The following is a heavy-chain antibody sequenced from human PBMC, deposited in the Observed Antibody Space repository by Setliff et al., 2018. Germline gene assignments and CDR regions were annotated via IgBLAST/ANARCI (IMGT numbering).Heavy chain of an antibody. V-gene: IGHV4-61*02. CDR3: ARDPGFHSGTWCLGD. CDR1: GASLRSGSNY. Sequence: SETLSLTCTVSGASLRSGSNYWGWFRQPAGKGLEWVGRIYTDGTTNYNPSLKSRVSISADTSMNHFSLRMTSVSAADTAVYFCARDPGFHSGTWCLGDWGQGTQVTVSS. D-gene: IGHD2-8*01. CDR2: IYTDGTT. J-gene: IGHJ4*02.